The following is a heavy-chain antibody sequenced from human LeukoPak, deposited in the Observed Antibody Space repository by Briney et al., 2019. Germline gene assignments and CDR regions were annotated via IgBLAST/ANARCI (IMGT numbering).Heavy chain of an antibody. CDR2: ISGSGGST. J-gene: IGHJ4*02. CDR3: ARDRSWSSVDY. CDR1: GFTFSSYG. V-gene: IGHV3-23*01. Sequence: GGSLRLSCAASGFTFSSYGMSWVRQAPGKGLEWVSAISGSGGSTYYADSVKGRFTISRDNAKNTLYLQMNSLRAEDTAVYYCARDRSWSSVDYWGQGTLVTVSS. D-gene: IGHD6-25*01.